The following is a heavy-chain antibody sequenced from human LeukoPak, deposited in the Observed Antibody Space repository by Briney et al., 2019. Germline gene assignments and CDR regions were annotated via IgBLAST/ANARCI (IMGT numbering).Heavy chain of an antibody. CDR3: ASQGYCSGGSCYSGG. J-gene: IGHJ4*02. V-gene: IGHV3-33*01. CDR2: IWYDGSNK. D-gene: IGHD2-15*01. CDR1: GFTFSTYG. Sequence: SLTLSCAASGFTFSTYGMHWVRQAPGKGLEWVAVIWYDGSNKGYADSVKGRFTISRDNSKNTLYLQMNSLRAEDTAVYYCASQGYCSGGSCYSGGWGEGTLDTVSS.